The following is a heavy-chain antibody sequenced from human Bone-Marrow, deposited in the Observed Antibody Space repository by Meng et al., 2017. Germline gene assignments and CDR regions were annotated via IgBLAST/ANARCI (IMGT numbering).Heavy chain of an antibody. CDR1: GGSISSSSYD. V-gene: IGHV4-39*06. CDR3: ARDCPSPFRWFDP. Sequence: RLRLRGPGPGLVKPSETLSLTCTVSGGSISSSSYDWGWIRQPPGKGLEWIGSIYYSGRTYYNPSLKNRVTISVDTSKNQFSLKLSSVTAADTAVYYCARDCPSPFRWFDPWGQGTLVTVSS. J-gene: IGHJ5*02. CDR2: IYYSGRT.